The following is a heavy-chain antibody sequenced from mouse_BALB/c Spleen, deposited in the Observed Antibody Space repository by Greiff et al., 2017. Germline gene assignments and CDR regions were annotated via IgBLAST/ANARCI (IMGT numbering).Heavy chain of an antibody. V-gene: IGHV1S81*02. J-gene: IGHJ4*01. CDR2: INPSNGRT. D-gene: IGHD1-1*01. CDR3: AGGHYGSSYAMDY. Sequence: VQLPQPGAELVKPGASVKLSCKASGYTFTSYWMHWVKQRPGQGLAWIGEINPSNGRTNYNEKFKSKATLTVDKSSSTADMQLSSLISEDSSFYYCAGGHYGSSYAMDYWGQGTAVTVSA. CDR1: GYTFTSYW.